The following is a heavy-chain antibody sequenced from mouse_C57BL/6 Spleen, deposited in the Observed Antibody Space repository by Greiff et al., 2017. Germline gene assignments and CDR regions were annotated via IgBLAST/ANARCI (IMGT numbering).Heavy chain of an antibody. J-gene: IGHJ1*03. Sequence: VQLQQPGAELVRLGSSVKLSCKASGYTFTSYWMHWVKQRPIQGLEWIGNIDPSDSETHYNQKFKDKATLTVDKSSSTAYMQLSSLTSEDSAVYYCATHYYGSSYWYFDVWGTGTTVTVSS. CDR1: GYTFTSYW. CDR3: ATHYYGSSYWYFDV. CDR2: IDPSDSET. V-gene: IGHV1-52*01. D-gene: IGHD1-1*01.